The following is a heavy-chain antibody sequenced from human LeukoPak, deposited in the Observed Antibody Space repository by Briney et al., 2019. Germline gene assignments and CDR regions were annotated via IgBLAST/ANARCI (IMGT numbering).Heavy chain of an antibody. D-gene: IGHD4-11*01. CDR1: GFTFNNYA. Sequence: GGSLRLSCAASGFTFNNYAMTWVRQAPGKGLEWVSVVSGSGDNTNYADSVKGRFTISRGNSKNTLFLQMNSLRTEDTAVYFCARWGNDYSQFDSWGQGTLVTVS. J-gene: IGHJ4*02. CDR3: ARWGNDYSQFDS. CDR2: VSGSGDNT. V-gene: IGHV3-23*01.